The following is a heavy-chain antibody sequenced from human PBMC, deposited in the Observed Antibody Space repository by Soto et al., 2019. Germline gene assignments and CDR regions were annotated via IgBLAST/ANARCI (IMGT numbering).Heavy chain of an antibody. CDR2: YYWDDER. D-gene: IGHD5-12*01. Sequence: QITLKESGPTLVKPTQTLTLTCTYSGFSLSTSGVAVRWIRQPPGKALESLALYYWDDERRYSPYLKSRLTITNATYKDQVVRTMANVDPADTARDYCVRAWLRFPLDYWGQGPLVTVSS. CDR1: GFSLSTSGVA. CDR3: VRAWLRFPLDY. V-gene: IGHV2-5*02. J-gene: IGHJ4*02.